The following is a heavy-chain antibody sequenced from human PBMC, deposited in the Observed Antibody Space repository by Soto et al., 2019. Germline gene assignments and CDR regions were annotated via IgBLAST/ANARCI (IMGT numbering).Heavy chain of an antibody. J-gene: IGHJ4*02. CDR1: GLTCSNYY. D-gene: IGHD3-22*01. CDR2: ISSSSSYT. Sequence: PGGSHRLSCASSGLTCSNYYMIWIRQAPGKGLEWVSYISSSSSYTNYADSVKGRFTISRDNAKNSLYLQMNSLRAEDTAVYYCARVAYYYDSSGYFYWGQGTLVTVSS. V-gene: IGHV3-11*06. CDR3: ARVAYYYDSSGYFY.